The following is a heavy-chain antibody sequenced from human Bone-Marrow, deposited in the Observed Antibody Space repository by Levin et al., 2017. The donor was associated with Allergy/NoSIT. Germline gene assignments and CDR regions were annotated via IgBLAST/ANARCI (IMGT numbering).Heavy chain of an antibody. J-gene: IGHJ5*02. D-gene: IGHD3-10*01. V-gene: IGHV1-69*13. CDR1: GGAFRTYT. CDR3: AREYGGHFFDP. Sequence: SVKVSCKASGGAFRTYTINWVRQAPGQGIEWMGMIIPMFGTINHAQKFLDRVAISADESTSTAYMELNSLTSDDTAVYYCAREYGGHFFDPWGQGTLVTVSS. CDR2: IIPMFGTI.